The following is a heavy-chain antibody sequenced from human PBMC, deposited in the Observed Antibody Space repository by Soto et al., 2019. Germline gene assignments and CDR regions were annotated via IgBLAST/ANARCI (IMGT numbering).Heavy chain of an antibody. Sequence: MKVSWKGSGGSFRSYCICWGRQMPGKGLEWMGRIDPSDSYTNYSPSFQGHVTISADKSISTAYLQWSSLKASDTAMYYCARHLTTVTSDYWGQGTLVTVSS. CDR2: IDPSDSYT. J-gene: IGHJ4*02. D-gene: IGHD4-17*01. V-gene: IGHV5-10-1*01. CDR3: ARHLTTVTSDY. CDR1: GGSFRSYC.